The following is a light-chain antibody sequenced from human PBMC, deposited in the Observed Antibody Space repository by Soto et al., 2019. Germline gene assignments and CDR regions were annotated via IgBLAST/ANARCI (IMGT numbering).Light chain of an antibody. J-gene: IGLJ1*01. CDR1: SINVDGYNY. V-gene: IGLV2-14*03. CDR2: DVS. CDR3: SSYTTSNTRQIV. Sequence: VKQPPPVTGYPGLTSTLYCTGESINVDGYNYVSWYQHHPGKAPKLMIFDVSNRPSGVSNRFSGSKSGNTASLTISGLQPEDEADYYCSSYTTSNTRQIVFGTGTKVTVL.